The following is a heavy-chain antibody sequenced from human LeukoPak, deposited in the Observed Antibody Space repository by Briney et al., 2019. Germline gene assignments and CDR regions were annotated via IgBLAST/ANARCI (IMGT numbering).Heavy chain of an antibody. D-gene: IGHD3-10*01. CDR2: INTDGSST. CDR1: GFIFSSYW. Sequence: GGSLRLSCAASGFIFSSYWMHWVRHAPGKGLAWVSRINTDGSSTSYAASVKGRFTISRDNAKNTVYLQMNSLRAEDTAVYYCARDYVSGSFGPWGQGTLVTVSS. CDR3: ARDYVSGSFGP. J-gene: IGHJ5*02. V-gene: IGHV3-74*01.